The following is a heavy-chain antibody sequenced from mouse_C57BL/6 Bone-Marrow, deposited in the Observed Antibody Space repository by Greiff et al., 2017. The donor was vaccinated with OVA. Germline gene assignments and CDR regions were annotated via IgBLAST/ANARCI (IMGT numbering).Heavy chain of an antibody. CDR2: IYPRSGNT. J-gene: IGHJ1*03. CDR1: GYTFTSYG. V-gene: IGHV1-81*01. CDR3: ARGEDLLWLRRSYWYFDV. D-gene: IGHD2-2*01. Sequence: QVQLQQSGAELARPGASVTLSCTASGYTFTSYGISWVKQRTGQGLEWIGEIYPRSGNTYYTEKFKGKATLTADKSSSTAYMELRSLTSEDSAVYFCARGEDLLWLRRSYWYFDVWGTGTTVTVSS.